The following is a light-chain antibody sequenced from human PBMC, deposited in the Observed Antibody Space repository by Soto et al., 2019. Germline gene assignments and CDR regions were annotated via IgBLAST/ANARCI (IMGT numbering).Light chain of an antibody. CDR1: SNDVGGYNY. V-gene: IGLV2-14*01. CDR2: DVS. CDR3: SSYTTTSTLI. J-gene: IGLJ1*01. Sequence: QSALTQPASVSGSPGQSITISCTGASNDVGGYNYVSWYQHHPGKAPKLVIYDVSNRPSGVSNRFSGSKSGNTASLTISGLQVEDEADYYCSSYTTTSTLIFGTGTQLTVL.